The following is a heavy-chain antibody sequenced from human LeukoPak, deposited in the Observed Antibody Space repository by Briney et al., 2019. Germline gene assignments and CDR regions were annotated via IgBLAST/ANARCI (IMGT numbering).Heavy chain of an antibody. J-gene: IGHJ4*02. V-gene: IGHV1-18*01. CDR3: AREKCSSTSCYLDY. CDR2: ISAYNGNT. Sequence: TSVKVSCKASGYTFTSYGISWVRQAPGQGLEWMGWISAYNGNTNYAQKLQGRVTMTTDTSTSTAYMELRSLRSDDTAVYYCAREKCSSTSCYLDYWAREPWSPSPQ. D-gene: IGHD2-2*01. CDR1: GYTFTSYG.